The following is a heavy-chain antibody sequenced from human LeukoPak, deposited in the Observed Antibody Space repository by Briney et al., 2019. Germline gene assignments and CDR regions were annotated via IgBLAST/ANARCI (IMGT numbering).Heavy chain of an antibody. Sequence: SETLSLTCTVSGGSISSYYWSWIRQPPGKGLEWIGYIYYSGSTNYNPSLKSRVTISVDTSKNQFSLKLSSVTAADTAVYYCAREPDYDFWSGPDYGMDVWGQGTTVTVSS. J-gene: IGHJ6*02. D-gene: IGHD3-3*01. CDR1: GGSISSYY. V-gene: IGHV4-59*01. CDR2: IYYSGST. CDR3: AREPDYDFWSGPDYGMDV.